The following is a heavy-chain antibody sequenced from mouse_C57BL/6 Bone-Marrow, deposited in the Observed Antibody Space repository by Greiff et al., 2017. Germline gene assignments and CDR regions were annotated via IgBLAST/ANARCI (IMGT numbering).Heavy chain of an antibody. V-gene: IGHV1-42*01. CDR3: ARFLYWYFDV. CDR1: GYSFTGYY. Sequence: EVQLQQSGPELVKPGASVKISCKASGYSFTGYYMNWVKQSPEKSLEWIGEINPSTGGTTYNQKFKAKATLTVDKSSSTAYMQLKSLTSEDSAVYYCARFLYWYFDVWGTGTTVTVSS. CDR2: INPSTGGT. J-gene: IGHJ1*03.